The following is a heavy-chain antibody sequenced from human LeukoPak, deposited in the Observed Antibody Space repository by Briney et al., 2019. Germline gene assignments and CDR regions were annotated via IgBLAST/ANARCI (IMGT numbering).Heavy chain of an antibody. V-gene: IGHV3-21*01. CDR1: GFTFSSYS. J-gene: IGHJ3*02. D-gene: IGHD6-19*01. CDR3: ARATYSSGWYGGAFDI. CDR2: ISSSSSYI. Sequence: GGSLRLSCAASGFTFSSYSMNWVRQAPGKGLEWVSSISSSSSYIYYADSVKGRFTISRDNAKNSLYLQMNSLRAEDTAVYYCARATYSSGWYGGAFDIWGQGTMVTVSS.